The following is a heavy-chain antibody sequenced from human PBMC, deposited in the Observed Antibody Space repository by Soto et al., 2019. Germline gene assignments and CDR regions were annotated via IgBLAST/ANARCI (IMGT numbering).Heavy chain of an antibody. D-gene: IGHD2-15*01. Sequence: QVQLVQSGAEVKKPGASVKVSCKASGYTFTSHGISWVRQAPGQGLEWMGWISAYNGDTNYAQKLQGRVTVTTDTSPSTAYMELRRLRSEDTAVYSCARTVLGSNIAYYHYMAVGGKGTTVTVSS. CDR1: GYTFTSHG. CDR2: ISAYNGDT. CDR3: ARTVLGSNIAYYHYMAV. J-gene: IGHJ6*03. V-gene: IGHV1-18*01.